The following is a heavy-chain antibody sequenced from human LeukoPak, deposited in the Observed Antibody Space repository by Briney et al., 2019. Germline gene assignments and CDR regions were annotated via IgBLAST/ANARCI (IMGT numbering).Heavy chain of an antibody. Sequence: GFLRLSCATSGFTFSSHEMNWARQAPGKGLEWISYITTSGTSTYYADSVKGRFTISRDNGKTALSLQMNSLRAEDTAVYYCVVHSATSWYWGQGTLVTVSS. D-gene: IGHD1-26*01. CDR3: VVHSATSWY. J-gene: IGHJ4*02. CDR1: GFTFSSHE. V-gene: IGHV3-48*03. CDR2: ITTSGTST.